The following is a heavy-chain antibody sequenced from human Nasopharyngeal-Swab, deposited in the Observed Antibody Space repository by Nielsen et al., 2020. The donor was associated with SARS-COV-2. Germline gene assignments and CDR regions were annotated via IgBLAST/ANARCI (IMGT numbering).Heavy chain of an antibody. CDR2: IYYSGST. Sequence: GSLRLSCTVSGGSISSSSYYWGWIHQPPGKGLEWIGSIYYSGSTYYNPSLKSRVTISVDTSKNQFSLKLSSVTAADTAAYYCARTYYDILTGYLKFDPWGQGTLVTVSS. V-gene: IGHV4-39*01. CDR3: ARTYYDILTGYLKFDP. J-gene: IGHJ5*02. D-gene: IGHD3-9*01. CDR1: GGSISSSSYY.